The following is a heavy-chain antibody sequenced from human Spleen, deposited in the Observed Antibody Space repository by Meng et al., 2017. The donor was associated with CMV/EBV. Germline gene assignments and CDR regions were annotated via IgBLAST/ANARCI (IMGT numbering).Heavy chain of an antibody. D-gene: IGHD2-2*02. V-gene: IGHV1-46*01. CDR3: ARGDCGTTSCYTYYLDY. Sequence: ASVKVSCKASGYTFSTYYIHWVRQAPGEGLEWMGLINPSNGVTVYAQKFQGRVTMTSDTSTGTIYMEVSGLRSEDTAVYYCARGDCGTTSCYTYYLDYWGQGTLVTVSS. J-gene: IGHJ4*01. CDR2: INPSNGVT. CDR1: GYTFSTYY.